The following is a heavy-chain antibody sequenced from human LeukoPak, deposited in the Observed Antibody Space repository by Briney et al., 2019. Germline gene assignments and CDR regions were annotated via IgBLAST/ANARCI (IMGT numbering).Heavy chain of an antibody. D-gene: IGHD6-19*01. CDR3: ARGYTSGWSLGPWFDP. Sequence: SETLSLTCTVSGGSISSYYWNWIRQPPGKGLEWIGYIYYSGSTNYNPSLKSRVTISVDTSKNQFSLKLSSVTAADTAVYYCARGYTSGWSLGPWFDPWGQGTLVTVSS. J-gene: IGHJ5*02. CDR2: IYYSGST. CDR1: GGSISSYY. V-gene: IGHV4-59*01.